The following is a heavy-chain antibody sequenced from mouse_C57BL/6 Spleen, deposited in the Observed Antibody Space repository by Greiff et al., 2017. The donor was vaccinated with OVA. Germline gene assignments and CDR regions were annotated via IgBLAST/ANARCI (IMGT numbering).Heavy chain of an antibody. CDR3: ARLGTTVKGYFDV. D-gene: IGHD1-1*01. CDR2: INPNYGTT. CDR1: GYSFTDYN. J-gene: IGHJ1*03. V-gene: IGHV1-39*01. Sequence: VHVKQSGPELVKPGASVKISCKASGYSFTDYNMNWVKQSNGKSLEWIGVINPNYGTTSYNQKFKGKATLTVDQSSSTAYMQLNSLTSEDSAVYYCARLGTTVKGYFDVWGTGTTVTVSS.